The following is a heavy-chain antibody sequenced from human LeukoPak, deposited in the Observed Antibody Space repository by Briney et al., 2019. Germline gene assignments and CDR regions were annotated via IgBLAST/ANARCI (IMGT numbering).Heavy chain of an antibody. J-gene: IGHJ5*02. Sequence: SETLSLTCAVYGGSFSGYYWSWIRQPPGKGLEWIAYMYYSGSTYYNPSLKSRVTMSADTSKNQLSLKLSSVTAADTAVYYCARPYYYDSRIDPWGQGILVTLSS. CDR2: MYYSGST. CDR3: ARPYYYDSRIDP. D-gene: IGHD3-22*01. V-gene: IGHV4-30-4*08. CDR1: GGSFSGYY.